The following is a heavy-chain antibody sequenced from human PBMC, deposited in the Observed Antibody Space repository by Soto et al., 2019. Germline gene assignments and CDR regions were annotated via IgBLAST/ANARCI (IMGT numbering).Heavy chain of an antibody. V-gene: IGHV3-23*01. D-gene: IGHD7-27*01. CDR2: ISGSGGST. CDR1: GFTFSSYA. CDR3: AKSLGVRTVDAFEI. Sequence: PGGSLILSCAASGFTFSSYAMSWVPQAPGKGLEWVSAISGSGGSTYYADSVKGRFTISRDNSKNTLYLQMSSLRAEDTAVYYCAKSLGVRTVDAFEIWGQGTMVTVSS. J-gene: IGHJ3*02.